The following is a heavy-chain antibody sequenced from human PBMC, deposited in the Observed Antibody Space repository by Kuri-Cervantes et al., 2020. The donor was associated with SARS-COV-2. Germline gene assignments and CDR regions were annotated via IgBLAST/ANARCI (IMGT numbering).Heavy chain of an antibody. CDR1: GYSISSGYY. CDR2: IYHSVGT. V-gene: IGHV4-38-2*01. D-gene: IGHD7-27*01. J-gene: IGHJ4*02. CDR3: ERHGGQTNWGKGDY. Sequence: SETLSLTCAVSGYSISSGYYWGWIRQPPGKGLEWIGSIYHSVGTYYNPSLKSRVTLSVDTSKNQFSLKLSSVTAAETDVYYCERHGGQTNWGKGDYWGQGTLVTVSS.